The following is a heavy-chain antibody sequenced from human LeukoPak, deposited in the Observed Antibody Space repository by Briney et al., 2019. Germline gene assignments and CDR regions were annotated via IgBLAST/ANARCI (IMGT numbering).Heavy chain of an antibody. CDR3: ARDRAARPLDAFDI. J-gene: IGHJ3*02. CDR2: IIPIFGTA. CDR1: GGTFSSYA. Sequence: SVKVSCKASGGTFSSYAISWVRQAPGQGLEWMGGIIPIFGTANYAQKFQGRVTITADESTSTAYMELSSLRSEDTAVYYCARDRAARPLDAFDIWGQGTMVTVSS. D-gene: IGHD6-6*01. V-gene: IGHV1-69*13.